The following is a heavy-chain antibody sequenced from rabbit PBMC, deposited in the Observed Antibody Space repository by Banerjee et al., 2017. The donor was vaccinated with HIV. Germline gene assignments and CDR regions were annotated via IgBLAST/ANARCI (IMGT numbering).Heavy chain of an antibody. CDR2: IGVGSGST. Sequence: QSLEESGGDLVKPGASLTLTCTASGFSFSSGYYMCWVRQAPGKGLEWIACIGVGSGSTHYASWAKGRFTISKTSSTTVTLQMTSLTAADTATYFCGRTASSSGGYGFDNLWGQGTLVTVS. CDR3: GRTASSSGGYGFDNL. J-gene: IGHJ4*01. V-gene: IGHV1S40*01. CDR1: GFSFSSGYY. D-gene: IGHD1-1*01.